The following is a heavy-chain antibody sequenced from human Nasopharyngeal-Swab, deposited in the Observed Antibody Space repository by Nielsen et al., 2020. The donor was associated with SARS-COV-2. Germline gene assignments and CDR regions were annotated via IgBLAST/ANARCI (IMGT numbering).Heavy chain of an antibody. J-gene: IGHJ4*02. Sequence: ETLSLTCAVYGGSFSGHQWTWVRQAPGKGLEWLGRIGDKDHNYATTYGASVKGRFTISRDDSKNTAFLQMDSLKTEDTALYYCTTDFYFDYWGQGTLVTVSS. CDR2: IGDKDHNYAT. V-gene: IGHV3-73*01. CDR1: GGSFSGH. CDR3: TTDFYFDY.